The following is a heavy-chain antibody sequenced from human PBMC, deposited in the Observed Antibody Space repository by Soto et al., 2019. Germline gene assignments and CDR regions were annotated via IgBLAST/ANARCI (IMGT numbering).Heavy chain of an antibody. CDR3: ARDKGTDTGAIDN. D-gene: IGHD2-21*02. CDR1: GFTFSSYE. V-gene: IGHV3-48*03. J-gene: IGHJ4*02. Sequence: EVQLVESGGGLVQPGGSLRLSCAASGFTFSSYEMNWVRQAPGKGLEWVSYINSGGTNIYYAHSVKGRFTISRHNAKSSLHLQRNSLRAEDTAVYYCARDKGTDTGAIDNWGQGILVTVSS. CDR2: INSGGTNI.